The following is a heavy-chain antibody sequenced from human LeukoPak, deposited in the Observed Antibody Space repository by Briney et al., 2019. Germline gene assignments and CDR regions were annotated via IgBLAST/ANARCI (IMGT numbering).Heavy chain of an antibody. J-gene: IGHJ4*02. Sequence: GGSLRLSWAASGXAFSSYAMSWVRQPPGQGLEWVSVISRRDDYTYYADSVKGRFTISRDNSKNTLYLQMNTLRAEDTAVYYCANDYRSGSFHDFWGQGTPVTVSS. CDR1: GXAFSSYA. CDR3: ANDYRSGSFHDF. D-gene: IGHD3-10*01. CDR2: ISRRDDYT. V-gene: IGHV3-23*01.